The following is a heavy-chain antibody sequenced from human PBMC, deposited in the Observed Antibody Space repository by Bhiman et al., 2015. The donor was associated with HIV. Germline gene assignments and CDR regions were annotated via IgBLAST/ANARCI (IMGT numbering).Heavy chain of an antibody. V-gene: IGHV3-30-3*01. J-gene: IGHJ6*02. CDR2: ISYDGSKK. CDR1: GFIFSSYA. D-gene: IGHD6-6*01. Sequence: QVQLVESGGGAVQPGRSLRLSCAASGFIFSSYAMHWVRQTPGKGLEWVAVISYDGSKKSYADSVKGRFTISRDNSKNTLFVQMNRLRGEDTAVYYCARDREAAPLTYYYGMDVWGQGTTVTVSS. CDR3: ARDREAAPLTYYYGMDV.